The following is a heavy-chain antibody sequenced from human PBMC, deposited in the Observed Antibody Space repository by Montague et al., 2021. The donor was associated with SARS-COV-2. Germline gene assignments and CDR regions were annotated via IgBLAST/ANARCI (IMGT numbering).Heavy chain of an antibody. Sequence: SETLSLTCTVSGGSISSSSYYWGWIRQPPGKGLEWIGNIYYSGSTYYXPSLKSRVTISVDTSKNQFSLKLSSVTAADTAVYFCTRNAHYGSASYYIDYWGLGTVVIVSS. J-gene: IGHJ4*02. CDR2: IYYSGST. V-gene: IGHV4-39*07. CDR1: GGSISSSSYY. D-gene: IGHD3-10*01. CDR3: TRNAHYGSASYYIDY.